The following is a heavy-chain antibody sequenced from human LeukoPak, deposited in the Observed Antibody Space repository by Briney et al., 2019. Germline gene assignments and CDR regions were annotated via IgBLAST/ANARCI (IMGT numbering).Heavy chain of an antibody. CDR1: GYTFTSYY. J-gene: IGHJ4*02. Sequence: ASVKVSCKASGYTFTSYYMHWVGQARGQGLEWMGIINPSGGSTSYAQKFQGRVTMTRDTSTSTVYMELSSLRSEDTAVYYCATLSGPSSGSYYGSFDYWGQGTLVTVSS. D-gene: IGHD1-26*01. CDR3: ATLSGPSSGSYYGSFDY. V-gene: IGHV1-46*01. CDR2: INPSGGST.